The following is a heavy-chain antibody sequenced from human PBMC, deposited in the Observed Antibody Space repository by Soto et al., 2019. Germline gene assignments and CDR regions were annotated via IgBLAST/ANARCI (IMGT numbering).Heavy chain of an antibody. CDR1: GYTFTSYG. D-gene: IGHD3-16*02. Sequence: ASVKVSCKASGYTFTSYGISRVRLAPGQGLEWMGWISAYNGNTNYAQKLQGRVTMTTDTSTSTAYMELRSLRSDDTAVYYCARVPITFGGVIDYYYYYMDVWGKGTTVTVSS. CDR2: ISAYNGNT. CDR3: ARVPITFGGVIDYYYYYMDV. V-gene: IGHV1-18*01. J-gene: IGHJ6*03.